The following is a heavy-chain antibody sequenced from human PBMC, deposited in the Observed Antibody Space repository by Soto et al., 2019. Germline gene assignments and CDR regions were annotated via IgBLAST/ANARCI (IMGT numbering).Heavy chain of an antibody. D-gene: IGHD6-13*01. CDR3: VRGSPKGYGTSWFDY. J-gene: IGHJ4*02. CDR1: RFTFSTYW. CDR2: INHDGSDK. V-gene: IGHV3-7*01. Sequence: GGSLRLSCAASRFTFSTYWMNWFRQTPGKGLEWVASINHDGSDKYYVDSVKGRFTISRDSAENSLYLQMNSLRTEDTALYYCVRGSPKGYGTSWFDYWGQGTLVTVS.